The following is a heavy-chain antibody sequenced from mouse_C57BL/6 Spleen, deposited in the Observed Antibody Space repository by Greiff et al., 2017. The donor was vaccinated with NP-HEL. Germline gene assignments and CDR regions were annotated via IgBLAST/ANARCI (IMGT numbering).Heavy chain of an antibody. V-gene: IGHV1-39*01. CDR1: GYSFTDYN. CDR2: INPNYGTT. CDR3: ARYGYGSSFTEGYFDY. D-gene: IGHD1-1*01. Sequence: VQLKQSGPELVKPGASVKISCKASGYSFTDYNMNWVKQSNGKSLEWIGVINPNYGTTSYNQKFKGKATLTVDQSSSTAYMQLNSLTSEDSAVYYCARYGYGSSFTEGYFDYWGQGTTLTVSS. J-gene: IGHJ2*01.